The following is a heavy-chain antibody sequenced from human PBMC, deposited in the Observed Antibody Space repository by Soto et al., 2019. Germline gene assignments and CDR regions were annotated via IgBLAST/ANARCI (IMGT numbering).Heavy chain of an antibody. CDR3: AKGFPIGYSSSSDFDP. CDR2: ISGSGGST. D-gene: IGHD6-6*01. J-gene: IGHJ5*02. Sequence: HPGGSLRLSCAASGFTFSSYAMSWVRQAPGKGLEWVSAISGSGGSTYYADSVKGRFTISRDNSKNTLYLQMNSLRAEDTAVYYCAKGFPIGYSSSSDFDPWGQGTLVTVSS. V-gene: IGHV3-23*01. CDR1: GFTFSSYA.